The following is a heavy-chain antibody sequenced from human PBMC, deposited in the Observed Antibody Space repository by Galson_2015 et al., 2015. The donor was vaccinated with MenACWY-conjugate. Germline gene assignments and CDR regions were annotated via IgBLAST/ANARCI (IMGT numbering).Heavy chain of an antibody. CDR2: IKSKTDGGTT. Sequence: SLRLSCAASGFTFSNAWMNWVRQAPGKGLEWVGRIKSKTDGGTTDYAAPVKDRFTISRDDSKNTLYLQMNSLKTEDTAVYYCTTGWELFRGALWGMAFDISGPGTMVTGSS. V-gene: IGHV3-15*07. D-gene: IGHD3-10*01. CDR3: TTGWELFRGALWGMAFDI. J-gene: IGHJ3*02. CDR1: GFTFSNAW.